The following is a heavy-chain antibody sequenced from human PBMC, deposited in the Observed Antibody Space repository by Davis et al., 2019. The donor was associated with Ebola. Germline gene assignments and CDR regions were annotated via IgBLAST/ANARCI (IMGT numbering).Heavy chain of an antibody. D-gene: IGHD6-6*01. J-gene: IGHJ4*02. CDR3: ARDGSNSYFDY. Sequence: PGGSLRLSCAASGFTFSTYWMQWVRQAPGKGLECVSSIGSTTNFIYYADSVKGRFTISRDNAKNSLYLQMNSLRAEDTAVYYCARDGSNSYFDYWGQGNLVTVSS. CDR1: GFTFSTYW. CDR2: IGSTTNFI. V-gene: IGHV3-21*01.